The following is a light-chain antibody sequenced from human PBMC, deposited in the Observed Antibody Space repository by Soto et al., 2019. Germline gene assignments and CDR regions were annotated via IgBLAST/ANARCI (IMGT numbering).Light chain of an antibody. V-gene: IGKV3-20*01. CDR3: QQYGSSPPRT. CDR1: QSVSSNH. CDR2: DAS. Sequence: EIVLTQSPDTLSLSPGERATLSCRASQSVSSNHLAWYQQKPGLAPRLLIYDASSRATGVPDRFSGSGSGADFTLTISRLEPEDFAVYYCQQYGSSPPRTFGQGTKVDIK. J-gene: IGKJ1*01.